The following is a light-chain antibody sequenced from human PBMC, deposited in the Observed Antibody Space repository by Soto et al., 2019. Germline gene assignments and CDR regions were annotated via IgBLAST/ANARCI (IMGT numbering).Light chain of an antibody. Sequence: QSVLTQPASASGTPGQTVTISCSGTSSNIGSNTVICYQHLPGSAPKLLIFSNNQRPSGVPDRFSGSKSGTAASLAISGLQPDDEDDYYCEAWDGSLNVVLFGGGTKLTVL. CDR3: EAWDGSLNVVL. V-gene: IGLV1-44*01. CDR2: SNN. CDR1: SSNIGSNT. J-gene: IGLJ2*01.